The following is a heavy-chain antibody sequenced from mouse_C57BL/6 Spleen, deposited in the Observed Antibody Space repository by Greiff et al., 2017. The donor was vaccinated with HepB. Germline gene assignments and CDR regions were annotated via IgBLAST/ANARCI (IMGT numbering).Heavy chain of an antibody. D-gene: IGHD1-1*01. CDR1: GYTFTSYW. V-gene: IGHV1-72*01. CDR3: ARQDYGSSYVYWYFDV. Sequence: VQLQQPGAELVRPGSSVKLSCKASGYTFTSYWMDWVKQRPGRGLEWIGRIDPNSGGTKYNEKFKSKATLTVDKPSSTAYMQLSSLTSEDSAVYYCARQDYGSSYVYWYFDVWGTGTTVTVSS. J-gene: IGHJ1*03. CDR2: IDPNSGGT.